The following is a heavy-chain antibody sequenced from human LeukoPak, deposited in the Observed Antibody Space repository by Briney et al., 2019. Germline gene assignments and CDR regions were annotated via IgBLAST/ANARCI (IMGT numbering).Heavy chain of an antibody. V-gene: IGHV4-30-4*01. D-gene: IGHD5-18*01. CDR3: AIQSKGYTYGYNY. CDR1: GGSISNGDHY. Sequence: SQTLSLTCIVSGGSISNGDHYWSWVRHPPGKGLEWIGFIYYTGTTSYNPSLKSRVTISVDTSKNQFSLRLTSVTAADTALYYCAIQSKGYTYGYNYWGQGTLVTVSS. J-gene: IGHJ4*02. CDR2: IYYTGTT.